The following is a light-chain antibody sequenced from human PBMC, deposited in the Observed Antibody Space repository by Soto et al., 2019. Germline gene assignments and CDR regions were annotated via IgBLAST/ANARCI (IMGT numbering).Light chain of an antibody. CDR2: DAS. CDR3: QQYNSYSRT. J-gene: IGKJ1*01. V-gene: IGKV1-5*01. CDR1: QSISSW. Sequence: DIQMTQSPSTLSASVGDRVTITCRASQSISSWLAWYQQKPGKAPKVLIYDASSLESGVPARFSGSGSGTECTLTISSLQPDDFATYYCQQYNSYSRTFGQGTKVEIK.